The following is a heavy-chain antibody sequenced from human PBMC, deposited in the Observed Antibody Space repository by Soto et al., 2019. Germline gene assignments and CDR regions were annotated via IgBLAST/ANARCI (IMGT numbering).Heavy chain of an antibody. CDR2: MDASGGNT. V-gene: IGHV3-23*01. CDR3: ARGPFRRLVVPAAFGY. Sequence: PGGSLRLSCAASGFTFSIYAMSLARQAPGKGLEWVSFMDASGGNTYTDSLKFRFTISRYNSKNTLYLQMNSLRVEDTAVYYCARGPFRRLVVPAAFGYWAQGTLVTVSS. D-gene: IGHD2-2*01. J-gene: IGHJ4*02. CDR1: GFTFSIYA.